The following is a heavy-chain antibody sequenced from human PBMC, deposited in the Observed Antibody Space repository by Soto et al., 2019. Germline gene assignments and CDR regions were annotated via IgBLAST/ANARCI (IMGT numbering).Heavy chain of an antibody. D-gene: IGHD3-10*01. CDR2: INPSGAST. CDR3: ASDYNAYQRQHVFDI. J-gene: IGHJ3*02. V-gene: IGHV1-46*02. CDR1: GYSFNSYY. Sequence: QVQLVQSGAEVKKPGASVKVACKASGYSFNSYYMHWVRQAPGQGPEWMGVINPSGASTSYAQKFKCRVTMTRDTSTSTVYMELSSLRSEDTALYYCASDYNAYQRQHVFDIWGQGTLVTVSS.